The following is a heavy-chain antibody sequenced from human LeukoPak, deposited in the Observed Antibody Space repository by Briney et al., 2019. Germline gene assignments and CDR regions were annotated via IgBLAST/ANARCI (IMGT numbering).Heavy chain of an antibody. CDR3: AKLIKLSGSSHVDY. CDR1: GFTFSSYG. CDR2: ISYDGSNK. D-gene: IGHD1-26*01. J-gene: IGHJ4*02. Sequence: PGGSLRLSCAASGFTFSSYGMHWVRQAPGKGLEWVALISYDGSNKYYADSVKGRFTISRDNSKNTLYLQMNSLRVEDTAVYYCAKLIKLSGSSHVDYWGQGTLVTVSS. V-gene: IGHV3-30*18.